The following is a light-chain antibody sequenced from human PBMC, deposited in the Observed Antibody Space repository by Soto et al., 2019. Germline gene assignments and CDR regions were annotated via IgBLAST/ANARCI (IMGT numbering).Light chain of an antibody. CDR1: SSDVGGYNY. CDR2: EVS. Sequence: QSVLTKPPSASGSPGQSVTISCTGTSSDVGGYNYVSWYQQHPGKAPTLMIYEVSKRPSGVPDRFSGSKSGNTASLTVSGLQAEDEADYYRVSYAGRNNYVFGNGTKLT. V-gene: IGLV2-8*01. CDR3: VSYAGRNNYV. J-gene: IGLJ1*01.